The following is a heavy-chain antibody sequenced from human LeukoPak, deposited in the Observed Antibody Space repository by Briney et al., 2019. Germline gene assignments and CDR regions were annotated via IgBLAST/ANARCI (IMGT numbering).Heavy chain of an antibody. CDR1: GGSISSSSYF. J-gene: IGHJ4*02. Sequence: SETLSLTCTVSGGSISSSSYFWGWIRQPPGEGLEWIGSIYYGGSTYYNPSLKSRVTISVDTSKNQFSLKLSSVTAADTAVYSCARINDYGFDYWGQGTLVTVSS. V-gene: IGHV4-39*01. D-gene: IGHD4-17*01. CDR2: IYYGGST. CDR3: ARINDYGFDY.